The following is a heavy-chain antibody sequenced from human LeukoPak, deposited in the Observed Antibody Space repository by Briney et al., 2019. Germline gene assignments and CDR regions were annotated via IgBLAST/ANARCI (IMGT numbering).Heavy chain of an antibody. CDR1: GGTFSSYE. V-gene: IGHV1-69*06. J-gene: IGHJ4*02. CDR3: ARVAAAAGRRGTDFDY. D-gene: IGHD6-13*01. Sequence: ASVKVSCKASGGTFSSYEISWVRQAPGQGLEWMGGIIPMFGTAKYAQKFQGRVTITADKSTSTAYMELSSLRSEDTAVYYCARVAAAAGRRGTDFDYWGQGTLVTVSS. CDR2: IIPMFGTA.